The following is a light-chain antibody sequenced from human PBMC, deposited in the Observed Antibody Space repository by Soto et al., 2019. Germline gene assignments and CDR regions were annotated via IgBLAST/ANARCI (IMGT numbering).Light chain of an antibody. J-gene: IGLJ2*01. Sequence: QSVLTQPASVSGSPGQSITISCTGTSSDVGGYNYVSWYQQHPGKAPKLMIYEVSNRPSGVSVRFSGSKSGNTASLTISGLQAEDEADYYCSSYTSTSTLLFGGGTKLTVL. CDR2: EVS. V-gene: IGLV2-14*01. CDR3: SSYTSTSTLL. CDR1: SSDVGGYNY.